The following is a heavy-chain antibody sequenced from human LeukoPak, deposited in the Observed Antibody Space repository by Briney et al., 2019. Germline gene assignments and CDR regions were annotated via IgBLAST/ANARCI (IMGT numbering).Heavy chain of an antibody. D-gene: IGHD1-1*01. CDR2: ISAYNGNT. J-gene: IGHJ3*02. CDR1: GYTFTSYG. CDR3: VTKYKLEDAFDI. V-gene: IGHV1-18*01. Sequence: ASVKVSCKASGYTFTSYGISWVRQAPGQGLEWMGWISAYNGNTNYAQKFQGRVTITADKSTSTAYMELSSLRSEDTAVYYCVTKYKLEDAFDIWGQGTMVTVSS.